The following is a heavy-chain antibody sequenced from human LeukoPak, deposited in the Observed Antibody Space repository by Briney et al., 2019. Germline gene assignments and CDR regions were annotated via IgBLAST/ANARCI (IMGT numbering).Heavy chain of an antibody. D-gene: IGHD5-24*01. CDR3: ARAGGRALATIHFDY. J-gene: IGHJ4*02. CDR1: GFTFSSYA. V-gene: IGHV3-64*01. CDR2: ISSNGGST. Sequence: PGGSLRLSCAASGFTFSSYAMHWVRQAPGKGLEYVSAISSNGGSTYYANSVKGRFTISRDNSKNTLYLQMGSLRAEDMAVYYCARAGGRALATIHFDYWGQGTLVTVSS.